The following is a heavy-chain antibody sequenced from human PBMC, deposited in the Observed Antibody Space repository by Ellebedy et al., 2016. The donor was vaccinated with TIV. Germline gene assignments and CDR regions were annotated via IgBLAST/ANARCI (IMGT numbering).Heavy chain of an antibody. D-gene: IGHD3-10*01. V-gene: IGHV3-15*01. CDR2: IKTKIDGGTT. CDR1: GFTFRNAW. CDR3: TTDRLWLGELLYPPPFWFDP. J-gene: IGHJ5*02. Sequence: GESLKISCAASGFTFRNAWMSWVRQAPGKGLEWVGRIKTKIDGGTTDYAAPVKGRFTISRDDSGNTLYLQMNSLTAEDTAVYYCTTDRLWLGELLYPPPFWFDPWGQGTLVTVSS.